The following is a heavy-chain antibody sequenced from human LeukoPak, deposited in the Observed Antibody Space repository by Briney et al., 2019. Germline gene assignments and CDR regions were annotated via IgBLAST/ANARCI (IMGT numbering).Heavy chain of an antibody. J-gene: IGHJ4*02. CDR3: ARHLWFGEFLFY. D-gene: IGHD3-10*01. V-gene: IGHV4-34*01. CDR2: IDHSGST. Sequence: SETLSLTCAVYGGSFSGYYWSWIRQPPGKGLEWIGEIDHSGSTNYNLSLKSRVTISVDTSKNQFSLNLSSVTAADTAVYYCARHLWFGEFLFYWGQGTLVTVSS. CDR1: GGSFSGYY.